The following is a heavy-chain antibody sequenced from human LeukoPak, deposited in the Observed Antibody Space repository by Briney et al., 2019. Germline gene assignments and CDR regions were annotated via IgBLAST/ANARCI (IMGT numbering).Heavy chain of an antibody. V-gene: IGHV1-24*01. CDR2: FDPEDGET. Sequence: GASVKVPYKVSGYTLTELSMHWVRQAPGKGLEWMGGFDPEDGETIYAQKFQGRVTMTEDTSTDTAYMELSSLRSEDTAVYYCATAPNYYDSSGYYDYWGQGTLVTVSS. CDR1: GYTLTELS. CDR3: ATAPNYYDSSGYYDY. D-gene: IGHD3-22*01. J-gene: IGHJ4*02.